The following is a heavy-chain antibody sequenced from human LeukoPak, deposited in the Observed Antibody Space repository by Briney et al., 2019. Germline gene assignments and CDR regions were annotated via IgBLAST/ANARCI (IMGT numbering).Heavy chain of an antibody. J-gene: IGHJ4*02. CDR3: ATTLKWLAFDY. V-gene: IGHV4-39*07. CDR2: IYHSGST. CDR1: GGSISSSSYY. D-gene: IGHD3-22*01. Sequence: SETLSLTCTVSGGSISSSSYYWGWIRQPPGKGLEWIGSIYHSGSTYYNPSLKSRVTIAVETSKNQFSLKLSSVTAADTAVYYCATTLKWLAFDYWGQGTLVTVSS.